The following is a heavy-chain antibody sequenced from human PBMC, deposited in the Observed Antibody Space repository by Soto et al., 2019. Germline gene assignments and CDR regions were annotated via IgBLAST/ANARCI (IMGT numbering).Heavy chain of an antibody. CDR1: GGSISSSY. V-gene: IGHV4-59*01. D-gene: IGHD6-25*01. Sequence: SETLSLTCTVSGGSISSSYWSWIRQPPGKGLEWIGYIFQSGSTAYNPSLRSRVTISLDTSKTQFSLSLTSATAADTAVYYCARDSGHGSAWDWGQGSLVTVSS. CDR3: ARDSGHGSAWD. J-gene: IGHJ4*02. CDR2: IFQSGST.